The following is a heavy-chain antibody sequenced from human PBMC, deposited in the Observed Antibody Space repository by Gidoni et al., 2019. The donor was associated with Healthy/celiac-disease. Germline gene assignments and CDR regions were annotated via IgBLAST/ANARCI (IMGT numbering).Heavy chain of an antibody. J-gene: IGHJ4*02. CDR2: INAGNGNT. CDR1: GYTFTSYA. Sequence: QVQLVQSGAEVKKPGASVKVSCKASGYTFTSYAMHWVRQAPGQRLEWMGWINAGNGNTKYSQKFQGRVTITRDTSASTAYMELSSLRSEDTAVYYCARDDAIRAVLFDYGAGEPWSPSPQ. V-gene: IGHV1-3*01. CDR3: ARDDAIRAVLFDY. D-gene: IGHD2-21*01.